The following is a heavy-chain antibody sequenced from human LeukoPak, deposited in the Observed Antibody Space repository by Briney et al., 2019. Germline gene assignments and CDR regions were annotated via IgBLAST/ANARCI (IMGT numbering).Heavy chain of an antibody. V-gene: IGHV3-21*01. D-gene: IGHD1-7*01. CDR3: ASGTVGNYALDY. J-gene: IGHJ4*02. CDR2: IGTSSNNI. Sequence: GGSLTLSCAASGLTFSRYNMTWVRQAPGKGREGVSSIGTSSNNIYYTDSVKGRFTISRDNAKNSLYLQVDSLRVEDTAVYFCASGTVGNYALDYWGQGTLVTVSS. CDR1: GLTFSRYN.